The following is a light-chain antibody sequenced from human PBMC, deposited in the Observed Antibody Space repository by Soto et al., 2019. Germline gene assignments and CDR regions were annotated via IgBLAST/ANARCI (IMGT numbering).Light chain of an antibody. V-gene: IGKV3-15*01. CDR2: GAS. J-gene: IGKJ1*01. Sequence: EILMTQSPATLSVSPGEGATLSCRASQSFSSKLAWYQQKPGQAPRLLIYGASTRATGIPARFSGSGSGTEFTLIISSLQSEDSAVYYCQQYNSWLWTFGQGTKVDIK. CDR1: QSFSSK. CDR3: QQYNSWLWT.